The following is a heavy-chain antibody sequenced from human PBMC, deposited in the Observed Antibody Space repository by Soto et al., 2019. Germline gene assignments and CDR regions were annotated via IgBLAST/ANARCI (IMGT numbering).Heavy chain of an antibody. CDR3: ARGIRFLSGMDV. CDR1: GFSFSTYD. CDR2: ISPGGAST. J-gene: IGHJ6*02. V-gene: IGHV3-23*01. D-gene: IGHD3-3*01. Sequence: PGGSLRLSCAASGFSFSTYDMTWARQAPGKGLEWVSSISPGGASTYYADSVKGRFTIYRDNSKNTLYLQMNSLRAEDTAVYYCARGIRFLSGMDVWGQGTTVTVSS.